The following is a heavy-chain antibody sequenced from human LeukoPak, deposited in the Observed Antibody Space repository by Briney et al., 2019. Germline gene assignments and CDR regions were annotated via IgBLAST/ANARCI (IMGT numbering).Heavy chain of an antibody. J-gene: IGHJ4*02. V-gene: IGHV3-21*01. D-gene: IGHD4-17*01. CDR1: AFTFSNYA. CDR2: ISSDSSYI. CDR3: VRGSYGAYDY. Sequence: GGSLRLSCAASAFTFSNYAMSWVRQAPGKGLEWVSSISSDSSYIFYADAVHGRFTVSRDNAKYSLYLQMNSLRAGDTAVYYCVRGSYGAYDYWGQGSLVTVSS.